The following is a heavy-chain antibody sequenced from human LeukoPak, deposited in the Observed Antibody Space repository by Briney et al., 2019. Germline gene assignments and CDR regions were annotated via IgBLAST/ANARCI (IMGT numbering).Heavy chain of an antibody. D-gene: IGHD3-3*01. Sequence: SETLSLTCTASGGSISSSSYYWGCIPPPPGQELEWIGSIYCSGSSYYNPSLRSRIIISVDTYKNQFYVKLSSVTAADTAVYYCARDRDDFWSGYPGVNWFDPWGQGTLVTVSS. CDR3: ARDRDDFWSGYPGVNWFDP. J-gene: IGHJ5*02. CDR1: GGSISSSSYY. V-gene: IGHV4-39*07. CDR2: IYCSGSS.